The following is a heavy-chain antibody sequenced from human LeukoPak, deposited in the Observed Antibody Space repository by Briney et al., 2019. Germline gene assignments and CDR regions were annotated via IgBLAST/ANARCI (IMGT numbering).Heavy chain of an antibody. CDR3: AELGITMIGGV. D-gene: IGHD3-10*02. CDR1: GFTFSSYD. V-gene: IGHV3-48*01. CDR2: IRSSGSTI. J-gene: IGHJ6*04. Sequence: GGSLRLSCAASGFTFSSYDMNWVRQAPGKGLEWVSYIRSSGSTIYYADSVKGRVTISRDNAKNSLYLQMNSLRAEDTAVYYCAELGITMIGGVWGKGTTVTISS.